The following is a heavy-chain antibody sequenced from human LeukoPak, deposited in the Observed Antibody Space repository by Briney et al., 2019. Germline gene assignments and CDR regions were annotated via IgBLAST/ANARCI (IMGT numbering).Heavy chain of an antibody. CDR1: GGTFSSYA. CDR2: IIPIFGTA. D-gene: IGHD6-6*01. J-gene: IGHJ5*02. V-gene: IGHV1-69*05. CDR3: ARRGSSSSHWFAP. Sequence: SVKVSCKASGGTFSSYAISWVRHAPGQGLEWMGGIIPIFGTANYAQKFQGRVTITTDESTSTAYMETSSLRSEDTAVYYCARRGSSSSHWFAPWGQGNLVTVSS.